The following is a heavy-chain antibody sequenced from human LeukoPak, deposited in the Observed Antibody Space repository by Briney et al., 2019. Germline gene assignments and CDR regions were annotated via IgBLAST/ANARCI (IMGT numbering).Heavy chain of an antibody. Sequence: GGSLRLSCAASGFSVSSNYMSWVRQAPGKGLEWVSEIYKDGNTYYAASVKGRFSISRDKSKNTVYFQMNSLRAEDTAIYFCARDLREHGVFDIWGRGTMVTVSS. J-gene: IGHJ3*02. CDR2: IYKDGNT. CDR3: ARDLREHGVFDI. D-gene: IGHD1-26*01. CDR1: GFSVSSNY. V-gene: IGHV3-53*01.